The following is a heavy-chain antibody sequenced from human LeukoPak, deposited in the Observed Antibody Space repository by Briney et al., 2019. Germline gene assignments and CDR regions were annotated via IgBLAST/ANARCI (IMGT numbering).Heavy chain of an antibody. Sequence: GASVKVSCKASGYTFTGYYVHWVRQAPGQGLEWMGWINPNSGVTNSAQRFQGRVTMTRDTSISTAYTELSSLRSDDTAVYYCARPDYGGNSGDLAYWGQGTLVTVSS. J-gene: IGHJ4*02. CDR1: GYTFTGYY. V-gene: IGHV1-2*02. CDR2: INPNSGVT. D-gene: IGHD4-23*01. CDR3: ARPDYGGNSGDLAY.